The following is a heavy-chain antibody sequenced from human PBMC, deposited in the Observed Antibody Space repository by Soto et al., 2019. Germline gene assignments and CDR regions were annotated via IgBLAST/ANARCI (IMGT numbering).Heavy chain of an antibody. CDR1: GGSISSYY. CDR2: IYYSGST. D-gene: IGHD3-3*01. Sequence: SETLSLTCTVSGGSISSYYWSWIRQPPGKGLEWIGYIYYSGSTNYNPSLKSRVTISVDTSKNQFSLKLSSVTAADTAVYYCARHGPNYDFWSGRAYAFDIWGQGTMVTVSS. J-gene: IGHJ3*02. V-gene: IGHV4-59*08. CDR3: ARHGPNYDFWSGRAYAFDI.